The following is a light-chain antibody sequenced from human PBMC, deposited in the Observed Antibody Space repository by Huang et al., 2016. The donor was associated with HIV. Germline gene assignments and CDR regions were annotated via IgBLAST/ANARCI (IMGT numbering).Light chain of an antibody. CDR1: QSVGRN. J-gene: IGKJ1*01. Sequence: IVMTQSPVTLSVSPGERATLSCSASQSVGRNLAWYQQKPGQAPRLLIYGASTRATGIPARFSGSGSGSEFTLTISSLQSEDFAVYYCQQYNNWPRTFGQGTKVEIK. CDR2: GAS. V-gene: IGKV3-15*01. CDR3: QQYNNWPRT.